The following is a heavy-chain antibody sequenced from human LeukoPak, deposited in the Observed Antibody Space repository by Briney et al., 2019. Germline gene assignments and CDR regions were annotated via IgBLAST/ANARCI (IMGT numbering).Heavy chain of an antibody. CDR3: ARGRTRGYCSSTSCYMSYGY. CDR1: GYTFTGYY. J-gene: IGHJ4*02. D-gene: IGHD2-2*02. CDR2: INPNSGGT. V-gene: IGHV1-2*02. Sequence: EASVKVSCKASGYTFTGYYMHWVRQAPGQGLEWMGWINPNSGGTNYAQKFQGRVTMTRDTSISTAYMELSRLRSDDTAVYYCARGRTRGYCSSTSCYMSYGYWGQGTLVTVSS.